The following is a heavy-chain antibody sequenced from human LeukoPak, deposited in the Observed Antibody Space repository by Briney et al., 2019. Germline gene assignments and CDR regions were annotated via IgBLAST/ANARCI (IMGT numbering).Heavy chain of an antibody. CDR2: INHSGST. CDR1: GGSFSGHY. V-gene: IGHV4-34*01. CDR3: ARGRGSLDP. Sequence: SETLSLTCAVYGGSFSGHYWSWIRQPPGKGLEWIGEINHSGSTNYNPSLKSRVTISVDTSKNQFSLKLSSVTAADTAVYYCARGRGSLDPWGQGTLVTVSS. J-gene: IGHJ5*02.